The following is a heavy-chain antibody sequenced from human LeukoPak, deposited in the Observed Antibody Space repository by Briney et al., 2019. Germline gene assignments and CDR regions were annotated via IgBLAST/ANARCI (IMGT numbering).Heavy chain of an antibody. CDR2: ISSSSSYI. V-gene: IGHV3-21*01. CDR3: ARDKDVYFDY. Sequence: GGSLRLSCVGTGFTFSTYRMNWVRQAPGKGLEWVSTISSSSSYIYYADSVKGRITISRDNAKNSLYLQMNSLRVEDTAVYYCARDKDVYFDYWGQGTLVTVSS. J-gene: IGHJ4*02. CDR1: GFTFSTYR.